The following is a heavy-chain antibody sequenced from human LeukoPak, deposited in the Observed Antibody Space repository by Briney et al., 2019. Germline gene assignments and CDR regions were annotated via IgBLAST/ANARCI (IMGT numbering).Heavy chain of an antibody. V-gene: IGHV1-69*04. CDR2: IIPILGIA. Sequence: SVKVSCKASGYTFTSYGISWVRQAPGQGLEWMGRIIPILGIANYAQKFQGRVTITADKSTSTAYMELSSLRSEDTAVYYCARVHDGDFQHWGQGTLVTVSS. J-gene: IGHJ1*01. CDR3: ARVHDGDFQH. D-gene: IGHD3-16*01. CDR1: GYTFTSYG.